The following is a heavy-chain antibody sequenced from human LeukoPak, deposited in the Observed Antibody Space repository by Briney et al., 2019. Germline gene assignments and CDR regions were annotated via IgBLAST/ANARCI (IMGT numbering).Heavy chain of an antibody. CDR2: INPNSGGT. D-gene: IGHD3-22*01. J-gene: IGHJ4*02. V-gene: IGHV1-2*06. CDR3: ARDFDYYDSPTTDY. Sequence: GASVTVSCKASGYTFTGYYMHWVRQAPGQGLEWMGRINPNSGGTNYAQKFQGRVTMTRDTSISTAYMELSRLRSDDTAVYYCARDFDYYDSPTTDYGGQGTLVTVSS. CDR1: GYTFTGYY.